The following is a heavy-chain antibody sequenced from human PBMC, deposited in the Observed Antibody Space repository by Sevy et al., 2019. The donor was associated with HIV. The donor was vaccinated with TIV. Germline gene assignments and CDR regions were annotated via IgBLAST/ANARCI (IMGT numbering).Heavy chain of an antibody. D-gene: IGHD4-17*01. Sequence: GGSLRLSCAASGFTFSTYGVHWVRQAPGKGLEWVAVIWFDGSNTYYADSVKGRFTISRDIAKSTLHLQMNSLRAEDTAVYYCARDLEFYDYGDYGPSFMPDYWGQGTLVTVSS. CDR1: GFTFSTYG. CDR2: IWFDGSNT. V-gene: IGHV3-33*01. J-gene: IGHJ4*02. CDR3: ARDLEFYDYGDYGPSFMPDY.